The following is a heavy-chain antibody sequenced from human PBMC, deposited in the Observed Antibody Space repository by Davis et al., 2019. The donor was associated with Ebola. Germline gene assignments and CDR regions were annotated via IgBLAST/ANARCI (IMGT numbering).Heavy chain of an antibody. J-gene: IGHJ5*02. D-gene: IGHD3-22*01. CDR3: ARAYYYDSSGSPFDP. Sequence: ASVKVSCKASGGTFSSYAISWVRQAPGQGLEWMGIINPSGGSTSYAQKFQGRVTMTRDTSTSTVYMELSSLRSEDTAVYYCARAYYYDSSGSPFDPWGQGTLVTVSS. CDR2: INPSGGST. V-gene: IGHV1-46*01. CDR1: GGTFSSYA.